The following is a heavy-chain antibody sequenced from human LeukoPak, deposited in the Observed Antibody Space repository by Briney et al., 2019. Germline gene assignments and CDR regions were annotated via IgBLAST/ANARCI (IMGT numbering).Heavy chain of an antibody. V-gene: IGHV4-34*01. CDR2: INHSGST. Sequence: PSETLSLTCAVYGGSLSGYYWSWIRQPPGKGLEWIGEINHSGSTNYNPSLKSRVTISVDTSKNQFSLKLSSVTAADTAVYYCARFRPTYSSGWYGHDYWGQGTLVTVSS. CDR1: GGSLSGYY. D-gene: IGHD6-19*01. J-gene: IGHJ4*02. CDR3: ARFRPTYSSGWYGHDY.